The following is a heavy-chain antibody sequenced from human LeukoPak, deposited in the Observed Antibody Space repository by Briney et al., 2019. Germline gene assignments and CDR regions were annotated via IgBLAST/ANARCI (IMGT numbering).Heavy chain of an antibody. Sequence: GGSLRLSCAASGFTFSSYAMSWVRQAPGKGLEWVSAISGSGGSTYYADSVKGRFTISRYNSKNTLYLQMNSLRAEDTAVYYCAKEAGGGSTSDRYNWFDPWGQGTLVTVSS. D-gene: IGHD2-2*01. J-gene: IGHJ5*02. CDR2: ISGSGGST. V-gene: IGHV3-23*01. CDR1: GFTFSSYA. CDR3: AKEAGGGSTSDRYNWFDP.